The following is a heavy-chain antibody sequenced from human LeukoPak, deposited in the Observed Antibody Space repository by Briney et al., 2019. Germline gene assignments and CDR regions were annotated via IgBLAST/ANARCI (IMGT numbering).Heavy chain of an antibody. J-gene: IGHJ4*02. CDR3: ARVGGSYDRKDFDY. Sequence: GGSLRLSCAASGFTFSSYSMNWVRQAPGKGLEWVSYISSSSSTIYYADSVKGRFTISRDNAKNSLYLQMNSLRAEDTAVHYCARVGGSYDRKDFDYWGQGTLVTVSS. D-gene: IGHD1-26*01. V-gene: IGHV3-48*04. CDR1: GFTFSSYS. CDR2: ISSSSSTI.